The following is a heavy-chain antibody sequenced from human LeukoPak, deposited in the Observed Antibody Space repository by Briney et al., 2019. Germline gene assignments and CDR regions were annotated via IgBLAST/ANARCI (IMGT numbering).Heavy chain of an antibody. CDR2: INHSGST. CDR3: ARGYSSSWTPLDNWFDP. D-gene: IGHD6-13*01. V-gene: IGHV4-34*01. CDR1: GGSFSGYY. J-gene: IGHJ5*02. Sequence: SETLSLTCAVYGGSFSGYYWSWIRQPPGKGLEWIGEINHSGSTNYNPSLKSRVTISVDTSKNQFSLKLSSVTAADTAVYYCARGYSSSWTPLDNWFDPWGQGTLVTVSS.